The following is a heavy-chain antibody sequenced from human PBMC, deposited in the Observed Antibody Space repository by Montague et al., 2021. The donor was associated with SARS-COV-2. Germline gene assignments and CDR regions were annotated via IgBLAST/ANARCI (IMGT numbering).Heavy chain of an antibody. D-gene: IGHD3-3*01. J-gene: IGHJ6*02. CDR3: ASERGGTILGVIGAYYGMDI. CDR1: GGSISNYY. CDR2: MYYSGST. Sequence: SETLSLTCTVSGGSISNYYWSWIRQSPGKGLEWIAYMYYSGSTKYNPSLKSRATISVDTSKNQFSLTRSSMTAADTAVYYWASERGGTILGVIGAYYGMDIWGQGTTVTVS. V-gene: IGHV4-59*01.